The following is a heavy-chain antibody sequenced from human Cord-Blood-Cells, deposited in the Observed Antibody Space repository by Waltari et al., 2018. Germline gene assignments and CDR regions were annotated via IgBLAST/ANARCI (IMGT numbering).Heavy chain of an antibody. CDR2: IYHSGST. CDR3: ARYYYDSSGFDY. D-gene: IGHD3-22*01. J-gene: IGHJ4*02. CDR1: GYSIRSGYY. V-gene: IGHV4-38-2*01. Sequence: QVQLQESGPGLVKPSETLSLTCAVSGYSIRSGYYWGWIRQPPGKGLEWIGSIYHSGSTYYNPSLKSRVTISVDTSKNQFSLKLSSVTAADTAVYYCARYYYDSSGFDYWGQGTLVTVSS.